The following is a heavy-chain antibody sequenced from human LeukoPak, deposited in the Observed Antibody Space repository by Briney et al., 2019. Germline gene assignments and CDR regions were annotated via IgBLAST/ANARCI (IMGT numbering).Heavy chain of an antibody. J-gene: IGHJ4*02. V-gene: IGHV3-23*01. CDR3: AKDLRVVGESSAGPLDH. CDR2: ISGSGYTI. CDR1: GFIFSTYA. D-gene: IGHD2-15*01. Sequence: AGGSLRLSCAASGFIFSTYAISWVRQAPGRGLECVASISGSGYTIYYADSVKGRFTISRDNSKNTLYPQVNSLRAEDTAIYYCAKDLRVVGESSAGPLDHWGQGTLVTVSS.